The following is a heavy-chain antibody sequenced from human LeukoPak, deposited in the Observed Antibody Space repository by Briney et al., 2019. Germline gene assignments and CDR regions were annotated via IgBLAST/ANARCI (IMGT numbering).Heavy chain of an antibody. Sequence: LGESLKISCKGSGYSFTSYWIGWVRQMPGKGLEWMGIIYPGDSDTRYSPSFQGQVTISADKSISTAYLQWSSLKASDTAMYYCASHGSSGYLPHDAFDIWGQGTMVTVSS. V-gene: IGHV5-51*01. J-gene: IGHJ3*02. CDR1: GYSFTSYW. D-gene: IGHD3-22*01. CDR3: ASHGSSGYLPHDAFDI. CDR2: IYPGDSDT.